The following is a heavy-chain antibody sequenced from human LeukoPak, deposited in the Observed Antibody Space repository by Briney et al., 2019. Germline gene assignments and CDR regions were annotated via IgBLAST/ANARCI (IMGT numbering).Heavy chain of an antibody. CDR2: IYSGGST. Sequence: ETLSLTCTVSGGSISSYYWSWVRQAPGKGLEWVSVIYSGGSTYYADSVKGRFTISRDNSKNTLYLQMNSLRAEDTAVYYCARFRYSSGFDYWGQGTLVTVSS. J-gene: IGHJ4*02. D-gene: IGHD6-19*01. CDR3: ARFRYSSGFDY. V-gene: IGHV3-66*01. CDR1: GGSISSYY.